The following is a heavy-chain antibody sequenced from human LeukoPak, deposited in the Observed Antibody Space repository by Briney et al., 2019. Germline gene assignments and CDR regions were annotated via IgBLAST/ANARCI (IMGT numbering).Heavy chain of an antibody. CDR3: ARDPTTGTVPR. CDR2: ISSSSSTI. J-gene: IGHJ4*02. Sequence: GGSLRLSCAASGFTFSSYSMNWVRQAPGKGLEWVSYISSSSSTIYYADSVKGRFTISRDNAKNSLYLQMNSLRAEDTAVYYCARDPTTGTVPRWGQGTLVTVSS. CDR1: GFTFSSYS. D-gene: IGHD1-1*01. V-gene: IGHV3-48*01.